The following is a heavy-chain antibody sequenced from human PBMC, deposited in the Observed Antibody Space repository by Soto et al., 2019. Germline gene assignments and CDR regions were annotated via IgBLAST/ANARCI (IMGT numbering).Heavy chain of an antibody. CDR2: IYSSATT. D-gene: IGHD6-19*01. CDR1: GCSISGYY. CDR3: ARDRTTGSLWAGIDY. J-gene: IGHJ4*02. V-gene: IGHV4-59*01. Sequence: SETLSLTCTVSGCSISGYYWSWIRQPPGKGLEWIGYIYSSATTNYNPSLKSRVTISVDMSKYRFSLKLSSVSAADTAVYYCARDRTTGSLWAGIDYWSQGTLVTVSS.